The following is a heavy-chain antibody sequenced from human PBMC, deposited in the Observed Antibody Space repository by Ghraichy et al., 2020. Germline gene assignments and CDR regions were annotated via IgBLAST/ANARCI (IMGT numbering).Heavy chain of an antibody. CDR2: TYYRSKWNN. J-gene: IGHJ6*03. CDR3: AGETGDYYYYYIDV. Sequence: SQTLSLTCAISGDSVSSNTAAWNWIRQSPSRGLEWLGRTYYRSKWNNDYAVSVKSRITINPDTSKNQFSLQLNSVTPEDTAVYYCAGETGDYYYYYIDVWGKGTTVTVSS. D-gene: IGHD2-8*02. CDR1: GDSVSSNTAA. V-gene: IGHV6-1*01.